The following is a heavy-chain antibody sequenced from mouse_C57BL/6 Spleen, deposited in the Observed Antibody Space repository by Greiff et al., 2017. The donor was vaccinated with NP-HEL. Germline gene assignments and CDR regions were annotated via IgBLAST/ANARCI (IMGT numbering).Heavy chain of an antibody. CDR1: GFTFSDYY. CDR2: INYDGSST. Sequence: EVHLVESEGGLVQPGSSMKLSCTASGFTFSDYYMAWVRQVPEKGLEWVANINYDGSSTYYLDSLKSRFIISRDNAKNILYLQMSSLKSEDTATYYCARDSYYYSNYGGVGYFDYWGQGTTLTVSS. CDR3: ARDSYYYSNYGGVGYFDY. V-gene: IGHV5-16*01. D-gene: IGHD2-5*01. J-gene: IGHJ2*01.